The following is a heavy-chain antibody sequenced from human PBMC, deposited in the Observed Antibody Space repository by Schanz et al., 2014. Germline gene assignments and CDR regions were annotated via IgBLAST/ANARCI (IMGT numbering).Heavy chain of an antibody. CDR3: ARDPWVGEKDAFDF. CDR2: IYYSGTT. CDR1: GDSITHFY. Sequence: QVRLQESGPGLVRPSETLSLTCTVSGDSITHFYWSWIRQSPGKGLEWIGSIYYSGTTNYSPSLNSRVTISLDMSKKSFSLNLSSVTTADAAVYYCARDPWVGEKDAFDFWGQGTMVIASS. V-gene: IGHV4-59*01. D-gene: IGHD3-10*01. J-gene: IGHJ3*01.